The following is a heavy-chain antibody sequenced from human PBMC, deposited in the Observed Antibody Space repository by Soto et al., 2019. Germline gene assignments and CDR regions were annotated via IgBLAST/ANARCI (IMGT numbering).Heavy chain of an antibody. Sequence: EVQLLESGGGLVQRGGSLRLSCAASGFTFSNYGMNWVRQAPGKGLEWVSSIVGSGGVTSYADSVKGRFTISRDNSKDTLPLQMNSLSADDTAVYYCARRMVYGGNSFDNWGQGTPVTVSS. CDR3: ARRMVYGGNSFDN. CDR1: GFTFSNYG. J-gene: IGHJ4*02. D-gene: IGHD4-17*01. CDR2: IVGSGGVT. V-gene: IGHV3-23*01.